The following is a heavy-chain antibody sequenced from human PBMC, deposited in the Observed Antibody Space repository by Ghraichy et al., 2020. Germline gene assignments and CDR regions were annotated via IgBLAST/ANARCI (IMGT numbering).Heavy chain of an antibody. J-gene: IGHJ4*02. V-gene: IGHV4-34*01. Sequence: SETLSLTCAVSGGSFSGYYWTWSRQPPGKGLEWIGEINHSGSTNYNPSLRSRVTISVDTSKNQFSLTLSPVTAADTAVYYCARDRGDYDFWSGYSALFYFDDWGQGTLVTVSS. CDR3: ARDRGDYDFWSGYSALFYFDD. D-gene: IGHD3-3*01. CDR2: INHSGST. CDR1: GGSFSGYY.